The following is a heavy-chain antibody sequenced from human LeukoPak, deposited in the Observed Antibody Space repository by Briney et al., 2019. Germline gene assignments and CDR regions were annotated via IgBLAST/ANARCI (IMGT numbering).Heavy chain of an antibody. J-gene: IGHJ4*02. CDR3: ARDSGYSGYSDY. D-gene: IGHD5-12*01. CDR1: GFTFSSYE. V-gene: IGHV3-48*03. Sequence: TGGSLRLSCAASGFTFSSYEMNWVRQAPGKGLEWVSYISSSSSYTDYADSVKGRFTISRDNAKNSLNLQMNSLRAEDTAVYYCARDSGYSGYSDYWGQGTLVTVSS. CDR2: ISSSSSYT.